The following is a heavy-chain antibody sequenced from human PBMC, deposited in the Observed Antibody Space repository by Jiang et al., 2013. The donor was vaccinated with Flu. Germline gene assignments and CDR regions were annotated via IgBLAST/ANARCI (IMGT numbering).Heavy chain of an antibody. J-gene: IGHJ4*02. Sequence: EWLALIDWDDDKYYSTSLKTRLTISKDTSKNQVVLTMTNMDPVDTATYYCARIRECIVGATGGGYYFDYWGQGTLVTVSS. V-gene: IGHV2-70*01. CDR3: ARIRECIVGATGGGYYFDY. CDR2: IDWDDDK. D-gene: IGHD1-26*01.